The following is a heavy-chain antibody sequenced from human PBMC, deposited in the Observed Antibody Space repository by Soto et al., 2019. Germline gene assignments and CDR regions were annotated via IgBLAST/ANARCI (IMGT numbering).Heavy chain of an antibody. CDR2: INPNSGGT. CDR3: ARDTHDYVWGSYRYTMDY. J-gene: IGHJ4*02. CDR1: GYTFTGYY. D-gene: IGHD3-16*02. V-gene: IGHV1-2*02. Sequence: QVQLVQSGAEVKKPGASVKVSCKASGYTFTGYYMHWVRQAPGQGLEWMGWINPNSGGTNYAQKFQGRVTMTRDTSISTAYMELSRLRSDDTAVYYCARDTHDYVWGSYRYTMDYWGQGTLVTVSS.